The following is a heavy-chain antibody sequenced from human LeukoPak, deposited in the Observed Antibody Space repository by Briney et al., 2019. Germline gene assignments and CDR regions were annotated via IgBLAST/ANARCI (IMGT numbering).Heavy chain of an antibody. V-gene: IGHV3-23*01. Sequence: PGGSLRLSCAASGFTLSNYAMSWVRQAPGKGLEWVSGLSESGGSTYYADSVKGRFTISRDNSKSTLYLQMNSLRAEDTAVYYCAKRFLGDFWSGYSYYMDVWGKGTTVTVSS. CDR3: AKRFLGDFWSGYSYYMDV. CDR2: LSESGGST. D-gene: IGHD3-3*01. CDR1: GFTLSNYA. J-gene: IGHJ6*03.